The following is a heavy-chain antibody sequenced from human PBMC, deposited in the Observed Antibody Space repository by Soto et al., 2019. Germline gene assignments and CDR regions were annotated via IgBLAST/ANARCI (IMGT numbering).Heavy chain of an antibody. J-gene: IGHJ4*02. CDR3: ARGVGYAGVDY. CDR2: INHSGST. V-gene: IGHV4-34*01. Sequence: QVQLQQWGAGLLKPSETLSLTCAVYGGSFSAYYWSWIRQPPGKGLEWIGEINHSGSTNYNPSLSRXXTXSXVRSKNQFSLKLSSVTAADTAAYYCARGVGYAGVDYWGQGTLVTVSS. D-gene: IGHD5-12*01. CDR1: GGSFSAYY.